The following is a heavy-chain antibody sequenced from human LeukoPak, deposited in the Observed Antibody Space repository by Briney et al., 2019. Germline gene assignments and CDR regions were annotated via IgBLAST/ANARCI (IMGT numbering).Heavy chain of an antibody. J-gene: IGHJ4*02. CDR3: ARDPSGTYSQYYFDY. CDR2: ISSSSSTI. D-gene: IGHD1-26*01. V-gene: IGHV3-48*02. CDR1: GFTFSSYN. Sequence: GSLRLSCAASGFTFSSYNMNWVRQAPGKGLEWVSYISSSSSTIYYADSVKGRFTISRDNAKNSLYLQVNSLRDEDTAVYYCARDPSGTYSQYYFDYWGQGTLVTVSS.